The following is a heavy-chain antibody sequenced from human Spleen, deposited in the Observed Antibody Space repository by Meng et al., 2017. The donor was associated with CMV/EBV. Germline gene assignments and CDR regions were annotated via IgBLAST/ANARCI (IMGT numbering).Heavy chain of an antibody. CDR3: ARDDYYGSGSSPGGMDV. V-gene: IGHV1-69*13. D-gene: IGHD3-10*01. CDR2: ITPILGTA. CDR1: GGTFSSYT. Sequence: SVKVSCKASGGTFSSYTINWVRQAPGQGLEWMGGITPILGTANYAQKFQGRVTITADESTSTAYMELSSLTSEDTAVYYCARDDYYGSGSSPGGMDVWGQGTTVTVSS. J-gene: IGHJ6*02.